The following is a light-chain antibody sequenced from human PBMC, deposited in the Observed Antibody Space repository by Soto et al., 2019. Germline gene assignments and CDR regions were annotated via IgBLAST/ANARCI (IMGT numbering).Light chain of an antibody. Sequence: QSVLTQPPSASGSPGQSVTISCTGTSSDVGGYNYVSWYQQHPGKAPKLMIYEVSKRPSGVPDRFSGSKSGNTASLTVSGLQAEEEADYYCSSYAGSNNLYVFGTGTKVTVL. CDR3: SSYAGSNNLYV. CDR1: SSDVGGYNY. J-gene: IGLJ1*01. V-gene: IGLV2-8*01. CDR2: EVS.